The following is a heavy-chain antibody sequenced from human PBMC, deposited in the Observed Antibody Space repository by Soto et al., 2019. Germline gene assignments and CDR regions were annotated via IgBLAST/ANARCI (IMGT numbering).Heavy chain of an antibody. CDR1: GGSIISSSYY. Sequence: SETLSLTCTVSGGSIISSSYYWGLIRQPPGKGLEWIGSIYYSGSTYYNPSLKSRVTISVDTSKNQFSLKLSSVTAADTAVYYCARIGSRTPYYDCWSGPNWFDPWGQGTLVTVSS. D-gene: IGHD3-3*01. CDR3: ARIGSRTPYYDCWSGPNWFDP. J-gene: IGHJ5*02. V-gene: IGHV4-39*01. CDR2: IYYSGST.